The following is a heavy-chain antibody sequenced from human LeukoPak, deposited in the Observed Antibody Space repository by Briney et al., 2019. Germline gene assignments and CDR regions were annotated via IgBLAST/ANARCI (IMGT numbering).Heavy chain of an antibody. CDR1: GYTFTGYY. CDR3: ARGFGDELHYYYYMDV. D-gene: IGHD2-21*01. Sequence: GASVKVSCKASGYTFTGYYMHWVRQAPGQGLEWMGWINPNSGGTNYAQKFQGRVTMTRDTSISTAYMELSSLRSEDTAVYYCARGFGDELHYYYYMDVWGKGTTVTVSS. J-gene: IGHJ6*03. CDR2: INPNSGGT. V-gene: IGHV1-2*02.